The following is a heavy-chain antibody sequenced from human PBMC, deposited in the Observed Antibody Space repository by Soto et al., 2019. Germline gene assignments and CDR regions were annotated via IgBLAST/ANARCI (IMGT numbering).Heavy chain of an antibody. J-gene: IGHJ4*02. D-gene: IGHD3-22*01. V-gene: IGHV3-30*04. CDR2: ISYDGSKK. CDR1: GFTFSSYA. CDR3: SRETFYYDSSGYYYAYDY. Sequence: QVQLVESGGGVVQPGRSLRLSCAASGFTFSSYAMHWVRQAPGKGLEWVAVISYDGSKKDNADSVKGRINISRDNSKNTLYLQMNSLCAVDTAVYYCSRETFYYDSSGYYYAYDYWGQGTLVTVSS.